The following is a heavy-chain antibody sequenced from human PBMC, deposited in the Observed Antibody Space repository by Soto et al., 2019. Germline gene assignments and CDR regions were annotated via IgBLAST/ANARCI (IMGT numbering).Heavy chain of an antibody. J-gene: IGHJ6*02. CDR2: MNPNSGNT. Sequence: QVQLVQSGAEVKKPGASVKVSCKASGYTFTSYDINWVRQASGQGLEWMGWMNPNSGNTGYAQKFQGRVTMTRNTARSTVYMELSNLRSEDTAVYYCARWPDGYYYYGMDVWGQGTTVTVSS. CDR3: ARWPDGYYYYGMDV. CDR1: GYTFTSYD. V-gene: IGHV1-8*01.